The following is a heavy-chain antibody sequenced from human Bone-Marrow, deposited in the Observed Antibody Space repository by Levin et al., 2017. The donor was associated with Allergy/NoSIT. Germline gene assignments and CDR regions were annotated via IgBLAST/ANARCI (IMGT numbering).Heavy chain of an antibody. V-gene: IGHV4-59*08. CDR2: ISRSGST. CDR1: GDSTHNYF. CDR3: ARFFSSYHSGGYYQPNYFDY. D-gene: IGHD3-22*01. J-gene: IGHJ4*02. Sequence: SQTLSLTCPVSGDSTHNYFWSWIRQPPGKGLEWIGYISRSGSTRDNPSLRSRLSISVDTSKNHFSLKLNSVTAADTAVYYCARFFSSYHSGGYYQPNYFDYWGQGTLVTVSS.